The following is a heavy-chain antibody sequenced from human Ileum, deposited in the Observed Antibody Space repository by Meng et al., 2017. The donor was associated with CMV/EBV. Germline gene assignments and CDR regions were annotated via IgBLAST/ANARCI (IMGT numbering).Heavy chain of an antibody. CDR2: IYSGGSST. CDR3: AKDLFPSVEVVAANLYGYYGMDV. Sequence: GGSLRLSCAASGFTFSSYAMSWVRQAPGKGLEWVSVIYSGGSSTYYADSVKGRFTISRDNSKNTLYLQMNSLRAEDTAVYYCAKDLFPSVEVVAANLYGYYGMDVWGQGTTVTVSS. V-gene: IGHV3-23*03. J-gene: IGHJ6*02. D-gene: IGHD2-15*01. CDR1: GFTFSSYA.